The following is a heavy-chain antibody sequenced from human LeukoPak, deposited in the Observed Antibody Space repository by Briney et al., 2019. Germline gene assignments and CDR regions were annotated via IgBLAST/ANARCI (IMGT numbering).Heavy chain of an antibody. CDR2: IYYSGST. CDR1: GGSISSYY. CDR3: ARVGANSYGLDV. Sequence: SETLSLTCTVSGGSISSYYWSWIRQPPGKGLEWIGYIYYSGSTNYNPSPKSRVTISVDTSKNQFSLKLSSVTAADTAVYYCARVGANSYGLDVWGKGTTVTVSS. V-gene: IGHV4-59*01. J-gene: IGHJ6*04. D-gene: IGHD4/OR15-4a*01.